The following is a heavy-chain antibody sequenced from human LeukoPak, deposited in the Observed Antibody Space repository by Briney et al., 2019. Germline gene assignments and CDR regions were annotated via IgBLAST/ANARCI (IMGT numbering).Heavy chain of an antibody. D-gene: IGHD6-13*01. J-gene: IGHJ4*02. CDR2: INPSGGNT. Sequence: ASVKVSCKASGYTFTSYYMHWVRQAPGQGLEWMGIINPSGGNTGYAQKFQGRVTMTRNTSISTAYMELSSLRSEDTAVYYCARAVTDSSSWYRGGEYEIDYWGQGTLVTVSS. CDR3: ARAVTDSSSWYRGGEYEIDY. V-gene: IGHV1-46*01. CDR1: GYTFTSYY.